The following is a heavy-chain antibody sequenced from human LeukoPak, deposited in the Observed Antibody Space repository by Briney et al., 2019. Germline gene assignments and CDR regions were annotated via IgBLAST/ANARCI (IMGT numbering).Heavy chain of an antibody. J-gene: IGHJ6*02. V-gene: IGHV3-15*05. Sequence: GGSLRLSCAASGFTFSNAWMTWVRQAPGKGLEWVGRIYRNADGGTTDYAAPVKGRFTISRDDSKNTLYLQMNSLKTEDTAVYYCTTDSYCTTTTCYASSNYYYGLDAWGQGTSVTVSS. CDR3: TTDSYCTTTTCYASSNYYYGLDA. D-gene: IGHD2-2*01. CDR1: GFTFSNAW. CDR2: IYRNADGGTT.